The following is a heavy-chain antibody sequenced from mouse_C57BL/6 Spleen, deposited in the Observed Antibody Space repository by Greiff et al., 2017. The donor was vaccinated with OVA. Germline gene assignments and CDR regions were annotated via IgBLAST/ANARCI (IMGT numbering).Heavy chain of an antibody. CDR3: ARWYYGSRRSDWYFDV. CDR2: ISSGSSTI. D-gene: IGHD1-1*01. CDR1: GFTFSDYG. J-gene: IGHJ1*03. Sequence: EVQGVESGGGLVKPGGSLKLSCAASGFTFSDYGMHWVRQAPEKGLEWVAYISSGSSTIYYADTVKGRFTISRDNAKNTLFLQMTSLRSEDTAMYYCARWYYGSRRSDWYFDVWGTGTTVTVSS. V-gene: IGHV5-17*01.